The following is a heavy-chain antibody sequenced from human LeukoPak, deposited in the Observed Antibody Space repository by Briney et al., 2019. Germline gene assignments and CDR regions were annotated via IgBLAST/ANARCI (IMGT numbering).Heavy chain of an antibody. CDR3: ARDGSSWYFDY. CDR1: GFTFSSYA. V-gene: IGHV3-66*01. Sequence: GGSLRLSCAASGFTFSSYAMSWVRQAPGKGLEWVSVIYSGGSTYYAESVKGRFTISRDNSKNTLYLQMNSLRAEDTAVYYCARDGSSWYFDYWGQGTLVTVSS. D-gene: IGHD6-13*01. J-gene: IGHJ4*02. CDR2: IYSGGST.